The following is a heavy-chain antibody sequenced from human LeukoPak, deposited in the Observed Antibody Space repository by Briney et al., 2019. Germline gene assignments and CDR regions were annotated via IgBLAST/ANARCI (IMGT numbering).Heavy chain of an antibody. J-gene: IGHJ4*02. D-gene: IGHD5-18*01. CDR1: GFTFRSYA. Sequence: GRSLRLSCAACGFTFRSYAMHWVRQAPGKGLEWVAVISYDGSNKYYADSVKGRFTISRDNSKNTLYLQMNSLRAEDTAVYYCANSGYSYGFDYWGQGTLVTVSS. CDR2: ISYDGSNK. V-gene: IGHV3-30-3*01. CDR3: ANSGYSYGFDY.